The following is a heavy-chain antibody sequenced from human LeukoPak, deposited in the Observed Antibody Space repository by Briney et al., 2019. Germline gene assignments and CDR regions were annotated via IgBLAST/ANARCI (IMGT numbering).Heavy chain of an antibody. D-gene: IGHD5/OR15-5a*01. Sequence: GGSLRLSCAASGFTFSSYWMHWVRQAPGKGLVWLSQINSDGSSTTYADSVKGRFTISRDNAKNTLYLRMNSLSAEDTAVYYCARGPVSRSNLEYWGQGTLVTVSS. CDR3: ARGPVSRSNLEY. J-gene: IGHJ4*02. CDR1: GFTFSSYW. CDR2: INSDGSST. V-gene: IGHV3-74*01.